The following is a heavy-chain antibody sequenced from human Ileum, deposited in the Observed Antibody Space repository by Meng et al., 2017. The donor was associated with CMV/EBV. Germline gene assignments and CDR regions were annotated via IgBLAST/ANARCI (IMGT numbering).Heavy chain of an antibody. Sequence: GSLRLSCAVSGYSISNNLWWSWVRQTPGKGLEWIGEISHSGDTNYNPSLQSRVTISLDRTNNHFSLRSDDTAVYYCAKDQASGWFSIDCWGQGTPVTVSS. CDR2: ISHSGDT. D-gene: IGHD6-19*01. CDR3: AKDQASGWFSIDC. V-gene: IGHV4-4*02. CDR1: GYSISNNLW. J-gene: IGHJ4*02.